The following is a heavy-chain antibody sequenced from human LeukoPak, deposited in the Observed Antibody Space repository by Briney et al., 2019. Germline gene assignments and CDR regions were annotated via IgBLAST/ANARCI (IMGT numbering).Heavy chain of an antibody. CDR1: GGSISSGSLY. J-gene: IGHJ3*02. V-gene: IGHV4-61*01. CDR2: IYYSGST. Sequence: SQTLSLTCTVSGGSISSGSLYWSWIRQPPGKGLEWIGYIYYSGSTNYNPSLKSRVTISIDTSKNQFSLKLSSVTAADTAVYYCASQGLLYAFDIWGQGTMVTVSS. D-gene: IGHD5-18*01. CDR3: ASQGLLYAFDI.